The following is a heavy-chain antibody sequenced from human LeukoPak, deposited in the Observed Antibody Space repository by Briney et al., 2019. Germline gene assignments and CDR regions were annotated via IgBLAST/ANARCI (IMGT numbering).Heavy chain of an antibody. Sequence: PGGSLRLSCVASGFTFDDYAMHWVRQAPGKGLEWVSGISWSGATIGYADSVKGRFTTSRDNAKNSLYLQMNSLRAEDTALYYCTKDLYGSGSYGFDYWGQGTLVTVSS. J-gene: IGHJ4*02. CDR1: GFTFDDYA. CDR3: TKDLYGSGSYGFDY. V-gene: IGHV3-9*01. CDR2: ISWSGATI. D-gene: IGHD3-10*01.